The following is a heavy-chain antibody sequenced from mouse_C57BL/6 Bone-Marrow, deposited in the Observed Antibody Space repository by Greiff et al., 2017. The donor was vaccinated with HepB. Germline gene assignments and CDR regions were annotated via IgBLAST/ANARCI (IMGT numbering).Heavy chain of an antibody. CDR1: GYTFTSYW. CDR2: IDPSDSYT. CDR3: ARSHPDY. V-gene: IGHV1-50*01. Sequence: QVQLQQPGAELVKPGASVKLSCKASGYTFTSYWMQWVKQRPGQGLEWIGEIDPSDSYTNYNQKFKGKATLTVDTSSSTAYMQLSSLTSEGSAVYYCARSHPDYWGQGTTLTVSS. J-gene: IGHJ2*01.